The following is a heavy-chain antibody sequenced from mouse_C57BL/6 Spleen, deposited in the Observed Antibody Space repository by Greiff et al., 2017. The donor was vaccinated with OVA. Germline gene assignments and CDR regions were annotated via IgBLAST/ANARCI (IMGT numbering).Heavy chain of an antibody. CDR2: IHPNSGST. D-gene: IGHD1-1*01. CDR1: GYTFTSYW. J-gene: IGHJ1*03. CDR3: AILRDWYFDV. V-gene: IGHV1-64*01. Sequence: QVQLKQPGAELVKPGASVKLSCKASGYTFTSYWMHWVKQRPGQGLEWIGMIHPNSGSTNYNEKFKSKATLTVDKSSSTAYMQLSSLTSEDSAVYYCAILRDWYFDVWGTGTTVTVSS.